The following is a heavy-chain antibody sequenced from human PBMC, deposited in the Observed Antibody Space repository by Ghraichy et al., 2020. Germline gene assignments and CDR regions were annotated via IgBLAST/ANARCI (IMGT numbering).Heavy chain of an antibody. Sequence: GGSLRLSCAASGFTFSNVWMSWVRQAPGKGLEWVGRIKSKTDGETTDYAAAVEGRFTISRDDSKNTLYLQMNSLKTEDTAVYYCTTDFVDIVPMHADFWGQGTLVTVSS. CDR1: GFTFSNVW. V-gene: IGHV3-15*01. D-gene: IGHD5-12*01. CDR2: IKSKTDGETT. CDR3: TTDFVDIVPMHADF. J-gene: IGHJ4*02.